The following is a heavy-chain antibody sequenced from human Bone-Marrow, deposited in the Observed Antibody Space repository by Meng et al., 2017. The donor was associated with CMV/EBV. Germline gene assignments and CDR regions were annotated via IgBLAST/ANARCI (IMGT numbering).Heavy chain of an antibody. J-gene: IGHJ5*02. CDR3: ARRRSSGGWFDP. CDR2: IYYSGST. V-gene: IGHV4-59*01. CDR1: GGSISSYY. Sequence: GSLRLSCTVSGGSISSYYWSWIRQPPGKGLEWIGYIYYSGSTNYNPSLKSRVTISVDTSKNQFSLKLSSVAPADTAVYYWARRRSSGGWFDPWGQGTLVTVSS. D-gene: IGHD3-10*01.